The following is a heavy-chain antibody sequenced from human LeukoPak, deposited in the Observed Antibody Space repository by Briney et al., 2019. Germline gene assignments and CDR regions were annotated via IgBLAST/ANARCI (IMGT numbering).Heavy chain of an antibody. Sequence: ASVKVPCKASGYTFTSYYIKWVRQAAAQEVQGMGWMNPYGGNTEYAQKYQGRVTITRNTSISTAYIELSILRSEDTAVYYCARSLYNWNYDHYYYYYYMDVWGKGTTVTVSS. CDR1: GYTFTSYY. D-gene: IGHD1-7*01. CDR3: ARSLYNWNYDHYYYYYYMDV. CDR2: MNPYGGNT. J-gene: IGHJ6*03. V-gene: IGHV1-8*03.